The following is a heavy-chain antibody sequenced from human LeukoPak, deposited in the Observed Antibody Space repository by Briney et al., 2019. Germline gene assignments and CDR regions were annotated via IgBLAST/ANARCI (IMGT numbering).Heavy chain of an antibody. J-gene: IGHJ4*02. V-gene: IGHV3-7*01. Sequence: GGSVRLSCVDSGFIFSTSWMAWVRQAPGKGLEWVANIKEDGSSKTYVGSVRGRFTVSRDNAKKSVYLEMNSLRAEDTAIYYCARDRAYNRFDYWGQGTLVTVSS. D-gene: IGHD5-24*01. CDR2: IKEDGSSK. CDR1: GFIFSTSW. CDR3: ARDRAYNRFDY.